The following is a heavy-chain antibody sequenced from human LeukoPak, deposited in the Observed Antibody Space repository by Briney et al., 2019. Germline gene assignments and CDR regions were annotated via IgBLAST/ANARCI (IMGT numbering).Heavy chain of an antibody. CDR2: INHSGST. CDR3: ARDGYPYASDY. Sequence: SETLSLTCAVYGGSFSGYYWSWIRQPPGKGLEWIGEINHSGSTNYNPSLKSRVTISVDTSKNQFSLKLSSVTAADTAVYYCARDGYPYASDYWGQGTLLTVSS. J-gene: IGHJ4*02. D-gene: IGHD2-2*01. CDR1: GGSFSGYY. V-gene: IGHV4-34*01.